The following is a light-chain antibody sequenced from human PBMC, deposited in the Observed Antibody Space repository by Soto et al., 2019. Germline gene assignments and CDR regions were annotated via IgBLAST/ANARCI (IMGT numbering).Light chain of an antibody. Sequence: QSALTQPRSVSGSPGQSVTISCTGTSNYVGGYNFVSWYQQHPGKVPKLFIYDVSRRPSGVPDRFSGSKSGNTASLTISGLQAEDEADYYCSSYAGSYTLVFGGGTKVTVL. CDR3: SSYAGSYTLV. CDR2: DVS. V-gene: IGLV2-11*01. CDR1: SNYVGGYNF. J-gene: IGLJ2*01.